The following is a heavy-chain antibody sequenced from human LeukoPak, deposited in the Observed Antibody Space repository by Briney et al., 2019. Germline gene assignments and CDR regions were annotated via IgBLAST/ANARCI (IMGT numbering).Heavy chain of an antibody. CDR1: GYTFTSYG. J-gene: IGHJ4*02. D-gene: IGHD3-22*01. V-gene: IGHV1-18*01. Sequence: ASVKVSCKASGYTFTSYGISWVRQAPGQGLEWMGWISAYNGNTNYAQKLQGRDTMTTDTSTSTAYMELRSLRSDDTAVYYCARVRVNIVVVSLFDYWGQGTLVTVSS. CDR2: ISAYNGNT. CDR3: ARVRVNIVVVSLFDY.